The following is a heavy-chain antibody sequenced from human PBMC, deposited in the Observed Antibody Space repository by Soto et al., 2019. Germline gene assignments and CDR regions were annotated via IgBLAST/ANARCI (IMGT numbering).Heavy chain of an antibody. J-gene: IGHJ4*02. Sequence: SETLSLTCTVSGGSISSGGYYWSWIRQHPGKGLEWIGYIYYSGSTYYNPSLKSRVTISVDTSKNQFSLKLTSVTAADTAVYCCARDIITGLFDYWGQGTLVTVSS. V-gene: IGHV4-31*03. CDR2: IYYSGST. CDR3: ARDIITGLFDY. D-gene: IGHD2-8*02. CDR1: GGSISSGGYY.